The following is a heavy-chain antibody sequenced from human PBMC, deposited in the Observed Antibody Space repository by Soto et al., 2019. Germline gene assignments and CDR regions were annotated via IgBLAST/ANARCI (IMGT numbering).Heavy chain of an antibody. CDR2: IYPGDSDT. V-gene: IGHV5-51*01. D-gene: IGHD1-26*01. Sequence: GESLKISCKGSGYSFTSYWIGWVRQMPGKGLEWMGIIYPGDSDTRYSPSFQGQVTISADKSISTAYLQWSSLKASDTAMYYCARGTFRGWGEKPGGYYYMDFWGKGSTVTVSS. CDR1: GYSFTSYW. J-gene: IGHJ6*03. CDR3: ARGTFRGWGEKPGGYYYMDF.